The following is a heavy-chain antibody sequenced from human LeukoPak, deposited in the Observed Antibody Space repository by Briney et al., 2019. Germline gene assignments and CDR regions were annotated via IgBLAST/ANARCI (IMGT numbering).Heavy chain of an antibody. CDR2: IYPGDSDT. D-gene: IGHD5-24*01. Sequence: GESLKISCKGSGYSFAIYWIGWVRQMAGKGLEWMGIIYPGDSDTRYSPSFQGQVTISADKSIGIAYLQWSSLKASDTAMYYCARREMATQTPFEYWGQGTLVTVSS. CDR3: ARREMATQTPFEY. CDR1: GYSFAIYW. V-gene: IGHV5-51*01. J-gene: IGHJ4*02.